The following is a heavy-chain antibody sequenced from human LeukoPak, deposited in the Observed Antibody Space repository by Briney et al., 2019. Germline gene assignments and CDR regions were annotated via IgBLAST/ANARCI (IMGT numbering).Heavy chain of an antibody. Sequence: GGSLRLSCAASGFTFNSYAMSWVRQVPGKGLEWVSAISGSGGSTYYADSVKGRFTISRDNSKNTLYLQMNSLRAEDTAVYFCAKYSGSYYYPPNWDSWGQGTLVTVSS. V-gene: IGHV3-23*01. CDR2: ISGSGGST. J-gene: IGHJ4*02. D-gene: IGHD1-26*01. CDR3: AKYSGSYYYPPNWDS. CDR1: GFTFNSYA.